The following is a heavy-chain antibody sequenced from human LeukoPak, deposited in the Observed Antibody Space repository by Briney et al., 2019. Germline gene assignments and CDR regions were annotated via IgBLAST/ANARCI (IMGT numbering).Heavy chain of an antibody. Sequence: GGSLRLSCAASGFTFSNYWLHWVRQAPGKGLVWVSRIDANAKTTSYADSVKGRFTISRDNAKSTLYLQMNSLRAEDTAVYYCAKASIFGVTRGFYYFDYWGQGTLVTVSS. D-gene: IGHD3-3*01. CDR2: IDANAKTT. V-gene: IGHV3-74*01. CDR1: GFTFSNYW. CDR3: AKASIFGVTRGFYYFDY. J-gene: IGHJ4*02.